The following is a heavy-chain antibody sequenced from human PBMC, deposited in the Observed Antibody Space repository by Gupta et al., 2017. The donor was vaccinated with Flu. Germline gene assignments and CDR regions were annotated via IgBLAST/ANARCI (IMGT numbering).Heavy chain of an antibody. CDR1: GFTFSSYA. D-gene: IGHD3-22*01. CDR3: AKGMESGQYYDSSGYYYDFDY. CDR2: IRGSGGST. J-gene: IGHJ4*02. V-gene: IGHV3-23*01. Sequence: EVQLLESGGGLVQPGGSLRLSCAASGFTFSSYAMSWVRQAPGKGLEWVSAIRGSGGSTYYADSVKGRFTSSRDNSKNTLYLQMNSLRAEDTAVYYCAKGMESGQYYDSSGYYYDFDYWGQGTLVTVSS.